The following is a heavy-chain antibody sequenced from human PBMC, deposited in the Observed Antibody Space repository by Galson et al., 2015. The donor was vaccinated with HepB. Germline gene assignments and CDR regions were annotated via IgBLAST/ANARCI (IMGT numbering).Heavy chain of an antibody. CDR3: ARDRRRYSNPDY. D-gene: IGHD4-11*01. V-gene: IGHV3-30-3*01. J-gene: IGHJ4*02. CDR2: ISYDGSNK. Sequence: SLRLSCAASGFTFSSYAMHWVRQAPGKGLEWVAVISYDGSNKYYADSVKGRFTISRDNFKNTLYLQMNSLRAEDTAVYYCARDRRRYSNPDYWGQGTLVTVSS. CDR1: GFTFSSYA.